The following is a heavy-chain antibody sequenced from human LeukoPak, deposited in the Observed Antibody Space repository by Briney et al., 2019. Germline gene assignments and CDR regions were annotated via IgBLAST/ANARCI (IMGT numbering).Heavy chain of an antibody. Sequence: PGGSLRLSCAASGFTFSSYAMSWVRQAPGKGLEWVSAISGSGGSTYYADSVKGRFTTSRDNSKTTLYMKMNSMRDEDTAVYYCAKAGYCSSTSDKCFPHSSGWYRPFGEINFDYWGQGTLVTVSS. CDR3: AKAGYCSSTSDKCFPHSSGWYRPFGEINFDY. CDR2: ISGSGGST. CDR1: GFTFSSYA. V-gene: IGHV3-23*01. J-gene: IGHJ4*02. D-gene: IGHD2-2*01.